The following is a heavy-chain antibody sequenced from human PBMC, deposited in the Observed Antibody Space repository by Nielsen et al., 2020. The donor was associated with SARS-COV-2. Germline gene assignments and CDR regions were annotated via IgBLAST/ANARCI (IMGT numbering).Heavy chain of an antibody. CDR1: GGSISSYY. D-gene: IGHD6-13*01. V-gene: IGHV4-59*01. Sequence: SETLSLTCTVSGGSISSYYWSWIRQPPGKGLEWIGYIYYSGSTNYNPSLKSRVTISVDTSKNQFSLKLSSVTAADTAVYFCAREERHQQLAADYWGRGTLVTVSS. CDR3: AREERHQQLAADY. CDR2: IYYSGST. J-gene: IGHJ4*02.